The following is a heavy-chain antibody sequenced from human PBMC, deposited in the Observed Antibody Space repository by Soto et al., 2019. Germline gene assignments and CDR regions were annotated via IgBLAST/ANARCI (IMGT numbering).Heavy chain of an antibody. Sequence: ASVKVSCKASGYTFTSYYMHWVRQAPGQGLEWMGIINPSGGSTSYAQKFQGRATMTRDTSTSTVYMELSSLRSEDTAVYYCARVAAATGGLDYWGQGTLVTVSS. CDR2: INPSGGST. CDR1: GYTFTSYY. V-gene: IGHV1-46*01. J-gene: IGHJ4*02. CDR3: ARVAAATGGLDY. D-gene: IGHD2-15*01.